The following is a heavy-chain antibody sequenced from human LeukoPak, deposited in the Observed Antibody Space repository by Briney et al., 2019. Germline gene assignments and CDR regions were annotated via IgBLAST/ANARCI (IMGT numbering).Heavy chain of an antibody. CDR2: IIPIFGTA. V-gene: IGHV1-69*05. Sequence: SVKVSCKASGYTFTSYGISWVRQAPGQGLEWMGGIIPIFGTANYAQKFQGRVTITTDESTSTAYMELSSLRSEDTAVYYCAREQREHDFWSGYHYFDYWGQGTLVTVSS. D-gene: IGHD3-3*01. J-gene: IGHJ4*02. CDR3: AREQREHDFWSGYHYFDY. CDR1: GYTFTSYG.